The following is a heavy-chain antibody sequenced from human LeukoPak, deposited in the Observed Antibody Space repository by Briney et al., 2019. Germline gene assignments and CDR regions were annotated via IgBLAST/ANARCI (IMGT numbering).Heavy chain of an antibody. Sequence: ASVKVSCKASGYTFTSYDIDWVRQATGQGLEWMGWMNPNSGNTGYAQKFQGRVTMTRNTSISTAYMELSSLRSEDTAVYYCARATWYDSSGYCDYWGQGTLVTVSS. CDR2: MNPNSGNT. CDR1: GYTFTSYD. CDR3: ARATWYDSSGYCDY. J-gene: IGHJ4*02. D-gene: IGHD3-22*01. V-gene: IGHV1-8*01.